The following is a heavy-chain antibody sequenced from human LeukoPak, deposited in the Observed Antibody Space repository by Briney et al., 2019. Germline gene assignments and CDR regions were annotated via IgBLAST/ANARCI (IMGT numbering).Heavy chain of an antibody. Sequence: SVKVSCKASGGTFSNYAISWVRQAPGQGLEWMGGIIPILGTSNYAQKFQDRLTITADESTSTAYLELSSLTSADTAVYYCARGGIAVAGTHLIRQDYYGMDVWGQGTTVTVSS. D-gene: IGHD6-19*01. J-gene: IGHJ6*02. CDR3: ARGGIAVAGTHLIRQDYYGMDV. CDR2: IIPILGTS. CDR1: GGTFSNYA. V-gene: IGHV1-69*13.